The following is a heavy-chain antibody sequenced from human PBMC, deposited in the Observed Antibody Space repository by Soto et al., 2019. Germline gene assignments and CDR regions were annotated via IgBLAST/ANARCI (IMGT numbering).Heavy chain of an antibody. J-gene: IGHJ6*02. CDR3: ASWLKGPDIGNYYYGMDV. CDR1: GGAFSDYA. Sequence: QVQLVQSGAEVKKPGSSVKVSCKASGGAFSDYAFSWVRQAPGQGREWLGGIMPIFRAPDYAQKFQGRVTITADEFTRTAYMEMNSVRSEDTAVYYCASWLKGPDIGNYYYGMDVWGQGTTVTVS. V-gene: IGHV1-69*12. CDR2: IMPIFRAP. D-gene: IGHD2-15*01.